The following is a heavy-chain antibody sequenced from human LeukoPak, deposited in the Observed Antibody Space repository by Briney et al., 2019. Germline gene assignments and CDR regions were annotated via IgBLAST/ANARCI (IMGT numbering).Heavy chain of an antibody. D-gene: IGHD1-14*01. J-gene: IGHJ4*02. V-gene: IGHV3-33*01. CDR2: IWYDGSNK. Sequence: PGGSLRLSCAASGFTFSSYGMHWVRQAPGKGLEWVAVIWYDGSNKYYTDSVRGRFTISRDNSKNTLYLQMNSLRAEDTAVYYCARDPPESWGQGTLVTVSS. CDR1: GFTFSSYG. CDR3: ARDPPES.